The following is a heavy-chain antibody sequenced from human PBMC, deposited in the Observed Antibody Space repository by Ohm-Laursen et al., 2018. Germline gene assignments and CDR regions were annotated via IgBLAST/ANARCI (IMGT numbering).Heavy chain of an antibody. CDR2: ISNDENYK. D-gene: IGHD3-3*01. CDR1: GFTFSSYG. Sequence: SLRLSCAASGFTFSSYGMHWVRQAPGKGLEWVAVISNDENYKNYADSVRGRFTISRDNSENTLYLQMNSLRAEDTAVYYCARDRSDYDFWSGYAYYYYYYGMDVWGQGTTVTVSS. J-gene: IGHJ6*02. CDR3: ARDRSDYDFWSGYAYYYYYYGMDV. V-gene: IGHV3-30*03.